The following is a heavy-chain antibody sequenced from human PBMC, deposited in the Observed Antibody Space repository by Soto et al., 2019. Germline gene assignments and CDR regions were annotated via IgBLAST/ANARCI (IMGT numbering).Heavy chain of an antibody. D-gene: IGHD2-2*01. CDR2: IIPIFGTA. Sequence: SVNVSCKASGGTFSSYAISWVRQAPGQGLEWMGGIIPIFGTANYAQKFQGRVTITADESTSTAYMELSSLRSEDTAVYYCASASVVPADRRRGASWYFDLWGRGTLVTVSS. V-gene: IGHV1-69*01. CDR1: GGTFSSYA. J-gene: IGHJ2*01. CDR3: ASASVVPADRRRGASWYFDL.